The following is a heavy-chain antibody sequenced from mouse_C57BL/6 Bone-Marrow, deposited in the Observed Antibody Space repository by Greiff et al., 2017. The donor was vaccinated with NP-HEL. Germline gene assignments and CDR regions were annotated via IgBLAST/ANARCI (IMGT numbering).Heavy chain of an antibody. Sequence: QVQLQQPGAELVKPGASVKLSCKASGYTFTSYWMHWVKQRPGQGLEWIGMIYPNSGSTNYNEKFKSKATLTVDKSSSTAYMQLSSLTSEDSAVYYCVYYGSSYWYFDVWGTGTTVTVSS. J-gene: IGHJ1*03. CDR2: IYPNSGST. CDR3: VYYGSSYWYFDV. CDR1: GYTFTSYW. D-gene: IGHD1-1*01. V-gene: IGHV1-64*01.